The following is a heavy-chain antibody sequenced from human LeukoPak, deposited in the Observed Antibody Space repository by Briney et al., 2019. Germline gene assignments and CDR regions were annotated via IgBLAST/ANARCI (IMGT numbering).Heavy chain of an antibody. J-gene: IGHJ4*02. CDR2: INPNSGGT. V-gene: IGHV1-2*02. Sequence: ASVKVSCKASGYTFTGYYMHWVRHAPGQRLEWMGWINPNSGGTNYAQKFQGRVTMTRDTSISTAYMELSRLRSDDTAVYYCARVKEGSSWYFDYWGQGTLVTVSS. CDR1: GYTFTGYY. D-gene: IGHD6-13*01. CDR3: ARVKEGSSWYFDY.